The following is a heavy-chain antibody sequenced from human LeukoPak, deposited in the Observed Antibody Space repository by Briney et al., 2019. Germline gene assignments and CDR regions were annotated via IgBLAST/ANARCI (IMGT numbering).Heavy chain of an antibody. CDR1: GFTFSSYS. CDR3: ATGYSSGWYFYFQH. D-gene: IGHD6-19*01. V-gene: IGHV3-48*04. J-gene: IGHJ1*01. Sequence: GGSLRLSCAASGFTFSSYSMNWVRQAPGKGLEWISYISSSSRTIYYADSVKGRFTISRDNAKNSLSLSMNSLSAEDTAVYYCATGYSSGWYFYFQHWGQGSLVSVSS. CDR2: ISSSSRTI.